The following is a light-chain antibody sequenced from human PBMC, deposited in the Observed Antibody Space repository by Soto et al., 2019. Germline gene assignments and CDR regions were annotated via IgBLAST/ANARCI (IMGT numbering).Light chain of an antibody. CDR3: SSYTSSSTPYV. CDR1: SSDVGGYNY. V-gene: IGLV2-14*01. Sequence: QSVLTQPASVSGSPGQSITISCTGTSSDVGGYNYVSWYQQHPGKAPKLMIYEVSNRPSGVSNRFSGSKSGKTASLTISGLQAEEEADYYCSSYTSSSTPYVFGTGTKLTVL. CDR2: EVS. J-gene: IGLJ1*01.